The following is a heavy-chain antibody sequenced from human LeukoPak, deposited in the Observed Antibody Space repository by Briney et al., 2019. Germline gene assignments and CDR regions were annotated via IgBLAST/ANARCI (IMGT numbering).Heavy chain of an antibody. CDR2: IYPDESNI. J-gene: IGHJ4*02. V-gene: IGHV5-51*01. CDR3: ARPPSRGYSSSFEY. Sequence: GESLKISCKGSGYSFATYWLALVRPMPGKGLEWMGIIYPDESNIRYSPSFQGQVTISADKSISTAYLQWSSLKASDTDIYYCARPPSRGYSSSFEYWGQGTLVTVSS. D-gene: IGHD2-2*03. CDR1: GYSFATYW.